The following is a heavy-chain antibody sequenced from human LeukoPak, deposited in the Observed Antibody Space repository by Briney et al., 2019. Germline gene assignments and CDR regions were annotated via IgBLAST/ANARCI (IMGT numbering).Heavy chain of an antibody. J-gene: IGHJ6*02. CDR1: GDSISSYF. CDR3: ARVTPNYYYGMDV. Sequence: PSETLSLTCTVSGDSISSYFWSWIRQPPGKGLEWIGYFHDSGSANYNPSLKSRVTISVDTSKNQFSLKLSSVTAADTAVYYCARVTPNYYYGMDVWGQGTTVTVSS. CDR2: FHDSGSA. V-gene: IGHV4-59*01.